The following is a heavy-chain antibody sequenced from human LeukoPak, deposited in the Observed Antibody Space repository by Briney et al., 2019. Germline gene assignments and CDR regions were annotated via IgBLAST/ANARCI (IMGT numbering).Heavy chain of an antibody. CDR2: ITGSGGHI. J-gene: IGHJ4*02. D-gene: IGHD6-19*01. CDR1: GFTFSTYA. V-gene: IGHV3-23*01. CDR3: AKRGGYSSGWYYFDY. Sequence: TAGSLRLTCAASGFTFSTYAMSWVRQAPGKGLEWVSTITGSGGHIYYADSVKGRFTISRDNSKSTLSLQMNSLRAEDTAVYYCAKRGGYSSGWYYFDYWGQGTLVTVSS.